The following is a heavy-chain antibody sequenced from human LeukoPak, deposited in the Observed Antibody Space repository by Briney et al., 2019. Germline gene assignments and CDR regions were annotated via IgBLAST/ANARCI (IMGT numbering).Heavy chain of an antibody. J-gene: IGHJ3*02. CDR1: GGTFSSYA. V-gene: IGHV1-69*04. CDR3: ARHDYGVRDAFDI. Sequence: SVKISCTASGGTFSSYAISWVRQAPGQGLEWMGRIIPILGIANYAQKFQGRVTITADKSTSTAYMELSSLRSEDTAVYYCARHDYGVRDAFDIWGQGTMVTVSS. CDR2: IIPILGIA. D-gene: IGHD4-17*01.